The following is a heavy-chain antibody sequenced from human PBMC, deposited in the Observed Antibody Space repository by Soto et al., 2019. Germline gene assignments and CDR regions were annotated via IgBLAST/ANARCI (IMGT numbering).Heavy chain of an antibody. CDR1: GGSISSSNW. CDR3: ARVKEGLYYYGMDV. J-gene: IGHJ6*02. Sequence: SETLSLTCAVSGGSISSSNWWSWVRQPPGKGLEWIGEIYHSGSTNYNPSLKSRVTISVDKSKNQFSLKLSSVTAADTAVYYCARVKEGLYYYGMDVWGQGTTVTVSS. V-gene: IGHV4-4*02. CDR2: IYHSGST.